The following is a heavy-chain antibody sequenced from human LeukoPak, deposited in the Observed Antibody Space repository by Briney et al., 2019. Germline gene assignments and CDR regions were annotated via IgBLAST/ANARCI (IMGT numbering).Heavy chain of an antibody. Sequence: GGSLRLSCAASGFTVSSNYMSWVRQAPGKGLEWVSVIYSGGGTYYADSVKGRFTISRDNSKNTLYLQMNSLRAEDTAVYYCARDHSYSPGWDIWGQGTMVTVSS. J-gene: IGHJ3*02. CDR3: ARDHSYSPGWDI. V-gene: IGHV3-53*01. CDR1: GFTVSSNY. CDR2: IYSGGGT. D-gene: IGHD1-14*01.